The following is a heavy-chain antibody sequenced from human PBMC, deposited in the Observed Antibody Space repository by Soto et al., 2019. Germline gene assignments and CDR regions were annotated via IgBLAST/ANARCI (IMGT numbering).Heavy chain of an antibody. V-gene: IGHV5-51*01. CDR3: ARGGVSTRTFDY. CDR1: GYNFAGYW. D-gene: IGHD3-3*01. CDR2: IYPSDSDT. Sequence: ESLTISWKGSGYNFAGYWIALVRQMPGKGLGLMGIIYPSDSDTRYRPSFQGQVTISADKSISSAYLQWSSLRASDTAMYYCARGGVSTRTFDYWGQGTPVTVSS. J-gene: IGHJ4*02.